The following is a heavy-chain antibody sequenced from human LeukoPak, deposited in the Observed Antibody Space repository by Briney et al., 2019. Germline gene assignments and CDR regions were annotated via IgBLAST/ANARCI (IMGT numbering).Heavy chain of an antibody. CDR3: ARVLVPAGGGVVDY. D-gene: IGHD3-16*01. J-gene: IGHJ4*02. Sequence: ASVKVSCKASGYTFTDYYMHWVRQAPGQGLEWMGWINSNSGGTNYAQKFQGRVTMTRDTSISTAYMELSSLRSDDTAVYYCARVLVPAGGGVVDYWGQETLVTVSS. V-gene: IGHV1-2*02. CDR2: INSNSGGT. CDR1: GYTFTDYY.